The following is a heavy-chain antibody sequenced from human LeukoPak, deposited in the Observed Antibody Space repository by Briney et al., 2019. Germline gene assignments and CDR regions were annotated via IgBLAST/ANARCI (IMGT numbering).Heavy chain of an antibody. CDR2: ISSSGSTI. D-gene: IGHD6-13*01. CDR1: GFTFSDAW. CDR3: ARPPHIAAAGQD. J-gene: IGHJ4*02. Sequence: GGSLRLSCAASGFTFSDAWMSWIRQAPGKGLEWVSYISSSGSTIYYADSVKGRFTISRDNAKNSLYLQMNSLRAEDTALYYCARPPHIAAAGQDWGQGTLVTVSS. V-gene: IGHV3-11*04.